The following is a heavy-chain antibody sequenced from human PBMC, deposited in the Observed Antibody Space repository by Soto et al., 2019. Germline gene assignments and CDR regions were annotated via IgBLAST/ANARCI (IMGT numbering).Heavy chain of an antibody. CDR2: IYHSGST. D-gene: IGHD4-17*01. CDR1: GGSISSSNW. V-gene: IGHV4-4*02. J-gene: IGHJ4*02. CDR3: ARGGLTTVSRFDY. Sequence: PSETLSLTCAVSGGSISSSNWWSWVRQPPGKGLEWIGEIYHSGSTNYNPSLKSRVTMSVDKSKNQFSLKLSSVTAADTAVYYCARGGLTTVSRFDYWGQGTLVTVSS.